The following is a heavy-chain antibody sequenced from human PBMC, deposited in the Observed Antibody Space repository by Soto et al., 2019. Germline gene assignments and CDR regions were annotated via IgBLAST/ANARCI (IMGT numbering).Heavy chain of an antibody. Sequence: QLQLQESGPGLVKPSETLSLPCTVSGGSISSSSYYWGWIRQPPGKWLEWIGSIYYSGGTYYNPSHRSRVITSVDTSNNQYTLQVSSVTAADTAVYYCARPSGSYLYYFDFWGQGPMVTVSS. CDR3: ARPSGSYLYYFDF. CDR1: GGSISSSSYY. D-gene: IGHD1-26*01. CDR2: IYYSGGT. V-gene: IGHV4-39*01. J-gene: IGHJ4*02.